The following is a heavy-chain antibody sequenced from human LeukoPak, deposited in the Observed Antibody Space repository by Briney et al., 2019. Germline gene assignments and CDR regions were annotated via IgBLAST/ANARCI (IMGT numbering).Heavy chain of an antibody. CDR3: ARSRAGGAARWAYYYYYMDV. CDR1: GGTFSSYA. D-gene: IGHD6-19*01. V-gene: IGHV1-69*05. J-gene: IGHJ6*03. Sequence: GASLKVSCKAPGGTFSSYAISWVRQAPGHGLEWMGGIITIFGTANYAQKFQGRVTITTDESTSTAYMELSSLRSEDTAVYYCARSRAGGAARWAYYYYYMDVWGKGTTVTVSS. CDR2: IITIFGTA.